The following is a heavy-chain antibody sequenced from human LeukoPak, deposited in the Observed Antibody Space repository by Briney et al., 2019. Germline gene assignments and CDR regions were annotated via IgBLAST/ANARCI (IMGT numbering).Heavy chain of an antibody. V-gene: IGHV3-21*01. D-gene: IGHD6-6*01. J-gene: IGHJ4*02. CDR3: ARDSDSSSLDY. CDR2: ISSSSSYI. CDR1: GFTFSSYS. Sequence: GGSLRLSCGASGFTFSSYSMNWVRQAPGKGLEWVSSISSSSSYIYYVDSVKGRFTISRDNAKNSLYLQMNSLRAEDTAVYYCARDSDSSSLDYWGQGTLVTVSS.